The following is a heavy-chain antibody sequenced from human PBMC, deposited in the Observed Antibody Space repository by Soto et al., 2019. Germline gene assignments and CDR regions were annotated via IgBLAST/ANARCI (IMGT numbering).Heavy chain of an antibody. V-gene: IGHV4-31*03. Sequence: QVQLQESGPGLVKLSETLSLTCTVSGGSITIGGYYWSWIRQHPGKGLEWIGYIYYSGSTYYNPSLTSRLTISLDTSKNQFSLRLSSVTAADTAIYYCARDGSGYASFDYWGQGTLVTVSS. CDR2: IYYSGST. CDR1: GGSITIGGYY. CDR3: ARDGSGYASFDY. D-gene: IGHD5-12*01. J-gene: IGHJ4*02.